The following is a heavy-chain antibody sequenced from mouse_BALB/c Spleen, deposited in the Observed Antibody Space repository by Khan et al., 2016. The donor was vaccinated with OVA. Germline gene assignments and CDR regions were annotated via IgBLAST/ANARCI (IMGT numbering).Heavy chain of an antibody. CDR1: GYTFSSYY. J-gene: IGHJ3*01. CDR3: TRSGDANPFAY. CDR2: INPSNGGT. Sequence: VQLQESGAELVKPGASVRLSCKASGYTFSSYYMYWVKQRPGQGLEWIGGINPSNGGTYFNEKFKTKATLTVDKSSSTAYMQLSSLTSEDSAVFYCTRSGDANPFAYWGQGTLVTVSA. V-gene: IGHV1S81*02. D-gene: IGHD3-2*02.